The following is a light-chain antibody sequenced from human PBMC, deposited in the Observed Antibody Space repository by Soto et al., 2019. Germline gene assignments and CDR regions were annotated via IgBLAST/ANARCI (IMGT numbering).Light chain of an antibody. CDR1: QSISNW. J-gene: IGKJ1*01. Sequence: IQMTQSPSTLSASVGDRVTITCRASQSISNWLAWYQQKQGKAPKLLIYDASSLESGVPSRLSGSGSGTEFTLTISSLQPDDFATYYCQQYNSYWGTFGQGTKVDIK. CDR2: DAS. V-gene: IGKV1-5*01. CDR3: QQYNSYWGT.